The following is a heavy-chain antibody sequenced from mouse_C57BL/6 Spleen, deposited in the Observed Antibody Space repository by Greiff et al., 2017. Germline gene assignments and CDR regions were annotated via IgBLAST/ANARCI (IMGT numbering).Heavy chain of an antibody. J-gene: IGHJ2*01. Sequence: EVHLVESGRDLVKPGGSLKLSCAASGFTFSSYGMSWVRQTPDKRLEWVATISSGGSYTYYPDSVKGRVTISRDNAKNTLYLQMSSLKSEDTAVYYCAKDHPLFDYWGQGTTLTVSS. CDR3: AKDHPLFDY. CDR1: GFTFSSYG. CDR2: ISSGGSYT. V-gene: IGHV5-6*01.